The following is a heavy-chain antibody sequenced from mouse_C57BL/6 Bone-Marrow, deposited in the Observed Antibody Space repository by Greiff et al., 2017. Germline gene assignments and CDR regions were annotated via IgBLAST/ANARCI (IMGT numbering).Heavy chain of an antibody. J-gene: IGHJ3*01. V-gene: IGHV1-81*01. CDR2: IYPRSGNT. Sequence: QVQLQQSGAELARPGASVKLSCKASGYTFTSYGISWVKQRTGQGLEWIGEIYPRSGNTYYNEKFKGKATLTADKSSSTAYIELRSLPSEDSAVYFCARGGYVGTFAYWGQGTLVTVSA. CDR1: GYTFTSYG. D-gene: IGHD3-1*01. CDR3: ARGGYVGTFAY.